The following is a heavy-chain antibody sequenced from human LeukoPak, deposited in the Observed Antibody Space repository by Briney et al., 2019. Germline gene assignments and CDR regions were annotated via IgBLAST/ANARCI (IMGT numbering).Heavy chain of an antibody. CDR2: ISSSGSTI. Sequence: PGRSLRLSCAASGFTFSGYSMNWVRQAPGKGLEWVSYISSSGSTIYYADSVKGRFTISRDNAKSSLYLQMNSLRAEDTAVYYCARALQSDYYYDSSGYYYFDYWGQGTLVTVSS. CDR1: GFTFSGYS. CDR3: ARALQSDYYYDSSGYYYFDY. J-gene: IGHJ4*02. D-gene: IGHD3-22*01. V-gene: IGHV3-48*04.